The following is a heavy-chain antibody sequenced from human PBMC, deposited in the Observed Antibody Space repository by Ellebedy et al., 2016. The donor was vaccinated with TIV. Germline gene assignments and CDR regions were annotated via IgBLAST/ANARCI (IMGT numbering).Heavy chain of an antibody. D-gene: IGHD1-26*01. Sequence: KVSCKGSGYRFSNYGIGWVRQMPGKGLEWMGSIYNGDSATRYSASLQGRVTLSPDKSISTAYLQWNSLKASDTAIYYYARPKQTTTRYDAFYFWGQGTRVTVSS. J-gene: IGHJ3*01. CDR3: ARPKQTTTRYDAFYF. V-gene: IGHV5-51*01. CDR1: GYRFSNYG. CDR2: IYNGDSAT.